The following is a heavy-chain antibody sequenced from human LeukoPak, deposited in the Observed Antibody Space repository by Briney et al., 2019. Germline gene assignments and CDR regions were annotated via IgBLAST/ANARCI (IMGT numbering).Heavy chain of an antibody. V-gene: IGHV3-30*18. D-gene: IGHD2-2*01. Sequence: GGSLRLSCAASGFTFSSYGMHWVRQAPGKGLEWEAVTSYDGSNKYYADSVKGRFTISRDNSKNTLYLQMNSLRAEDTAVYYCAKGGYCSSTSCEIHYYYYGMDVWGQGTTVTVSS. CDR1: GFTFSSYG. CDR2: TSYDGSNK. CDR3: AKGGYCSSTSCEIHYYYYGMDV. J-gene: IGHJ6*02.